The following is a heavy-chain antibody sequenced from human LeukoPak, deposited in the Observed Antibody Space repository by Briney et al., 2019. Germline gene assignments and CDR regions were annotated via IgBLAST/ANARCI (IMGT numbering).Heavy chain of an antibody. CDR2: ITGSGGST. CDR1: GFTFSSYA. Sequence: GGSLRLSCAASGFTFSSYAMSWVRQAPGKGLEWVSTITGSGGSTYYADSVKGRFTISRDNSKNMLYLQMNSLRAEDTAVYYCAEVFPYYDSSGRYFDYWGQGTLVTVSS. CDR3: AEVFPYYDSSGRYFDY. V-gene: IGHV3-23*01. J-gene: IGHJ4*02. D-gene: IGHD3-22*01.